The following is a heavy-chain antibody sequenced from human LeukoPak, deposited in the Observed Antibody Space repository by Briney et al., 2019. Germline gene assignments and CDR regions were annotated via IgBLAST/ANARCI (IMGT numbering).Heavy chain of an antibody. J-gene: IGHJ4*02. CDR3: AALRPFSTSYYFDC. V-gene: IGHV4-4*07. CDR1: GGSISSYY. Sequence: SETLSLTCTVSGGSISSYYWSWIRQPAGKGLEWIGRIYTSGSTNYNPSLKSRVTMSVDTSKNQFSLKLSSVTAADTAVYYCAALRPFSTSYYFDCWGQGTLVTVSS. D-gene: IGHD2/OR15-2a*01. CDR2: IYTSGST.